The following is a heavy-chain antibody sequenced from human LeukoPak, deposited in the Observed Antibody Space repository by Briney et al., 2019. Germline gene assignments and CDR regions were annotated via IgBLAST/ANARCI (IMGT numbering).Heavy chain of an antibody. CDR2: MNPNSGNT. CDR3: ARGGGRDDAFDI. V-gene: IGHV1-8*03. Sequence: ASVKVSCKASGYTFTSYDINWVRQATGQGLGWMGWMNPNSGNTGYAQKFQGRVTITRNTSISTAYMELSSLRSEDTAVYYCARGGGRDDAFDIWGQGTMVTVSS. J-gene: IGHJ3*02. CDR1: GYTFTSYD. D-gene: IGHD3-16*01.